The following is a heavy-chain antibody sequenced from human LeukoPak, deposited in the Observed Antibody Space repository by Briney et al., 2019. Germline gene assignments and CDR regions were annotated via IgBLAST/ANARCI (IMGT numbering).Heavy chain of an antibody. CDR2: ISSGGTYK. D-gene: IGHD2-15*01. V-gene: IGHV3-21*01. J-gene: IGHJ6*02. CDR1: GFTFSDYT. Sequence: PGGSLRLSCAASGFTFSDYTMNWVRQAPGKGLEWVSSISSGGTYKYYADSVKGRFTISRDNAKNSLYLQMNSLRAEDAAVYYCAREEAVTHYYCSGGSCYGESGSYYYYGMDVWGQGTTVTVSS. CDR3: AREEAVTHYYCSGGSCYGESGSYYYYGMDV.